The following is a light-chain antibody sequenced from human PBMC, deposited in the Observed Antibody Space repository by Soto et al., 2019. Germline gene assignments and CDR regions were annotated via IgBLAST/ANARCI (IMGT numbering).Light chain of an antibody. V-gene: IGLV2-8*02. CDR1: SSDVGGYNY. Sequence: QCARTQPLSANSFHLDAVTIICTGTSSDVGGYNYVSWYQQHPGKAPKLMIYEVSKRPSGVPDRFSGAKSGNTASLTVSGLQAEDEADYYCSSYAGSNSCVFGPGTKVPVL. CDR2: EVS. J-gene: IGLJ1*01. CDR3: SSYAGSNSCV.